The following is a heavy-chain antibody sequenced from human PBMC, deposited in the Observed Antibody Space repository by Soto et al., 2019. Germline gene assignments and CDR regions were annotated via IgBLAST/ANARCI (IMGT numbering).Heavy chain of an antibody. V-gene: IGHV3-13*01. J-gene: IGHJ4*02. Sequence: PGGSLRLSCVASGFTFSIYDMHWVRQATGKGLEWVSAIGIAGETYYSGSVKGRFTISRENAKNSLSLQMNSLRDEDTAVYFCAKQIQLWTLNYLDYWDQGTMVTVSS. CDR2: IGIAGET. CDR3: AKQIQLWTLNYLDY. D-gene: IGHD5-18*01. CDR1: GFTFSIYD.